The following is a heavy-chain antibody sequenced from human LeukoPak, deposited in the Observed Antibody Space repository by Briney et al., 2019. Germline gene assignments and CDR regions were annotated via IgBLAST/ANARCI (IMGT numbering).Heavy chain of an antibody. CDR2: ISSSGSTI. CDR1: GFTFSDYY. Sequence: GGSLRLSCAASGFTFSDYYMSWLRQAPGKGLEWVSYISSSGSTIYYADSVKGRFTISRDNAKNSLYLQMNSLRAEDTAVYYCARERDRGAEYYFDYWGQGTLVTVSS. V-gene: IGHV3-11*01. CDR3: ARERDRGAEYYFDY. J-gene: IGHJ4*02. D-gene: IGHD3-10*01.